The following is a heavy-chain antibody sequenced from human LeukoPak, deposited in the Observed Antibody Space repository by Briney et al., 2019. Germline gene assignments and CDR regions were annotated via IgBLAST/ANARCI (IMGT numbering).Heavy chain of an antibody. D-gene: IGHD6-13*01. CDR1: GYSISSSNW. CDR2: IYYSGST. CDR3: ARSPIAAAGTYFQH. V-gene: IGHV4-28*01. Sequence: SDTLSLTCAVSGYSISSSNWWGWIRHPPGKGLQWLGYIYYSGSTNYNPSLKSRVTISVDTSKNQFSLKLSSVTAADTAVYYCARSPIAAAGTYFQHWGQGTLVTVSS. J-gene: IGHJ1*01.